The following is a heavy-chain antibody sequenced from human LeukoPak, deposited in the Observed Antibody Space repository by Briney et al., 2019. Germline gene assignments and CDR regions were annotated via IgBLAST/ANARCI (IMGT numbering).Heavy chain of an antibody. V-gene: IGHV3-30*02. D-gene: IGHD4-17*01. CDR2: IRYDGSNK. J-gene: IGHJ3*02. Sequence: GGSLRLSCAASGFTFSSYGMHWVRQAPGKGLEWVAFIRYDGSNKYYADSVKGRFTISRDNSKNTLYLQMNSLRAEDTAVYYCAKGHMTTVTTGAFDIWGQGTMVTVSS. CDR1: GFTFSSYG. CDR3: AKGHMTTVTTGAFDI.